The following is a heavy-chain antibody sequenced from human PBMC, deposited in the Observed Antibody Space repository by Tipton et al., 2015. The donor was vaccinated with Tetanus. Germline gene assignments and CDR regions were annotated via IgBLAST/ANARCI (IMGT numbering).Heavy chain of an antibody. CDR2: ISYDGGYK. CDR3: ARGMAEASNCGGDCYSDY. D-gene: IGHD2-21*02. Sequence: SLRLSCTASGFTFGNFAMHWVRQAPGKGLEWVTFISYDGGYKYYIDSVKGRFTISRDNSKDTLYLQMNSLTTEDTAVYSCARGMAEASNCGGDCYSDYWGQGTLVTVSS. CDR1: GFTFGNFA. V-gene: IGHV3-30*04. J-gene: IGHJ4*02.